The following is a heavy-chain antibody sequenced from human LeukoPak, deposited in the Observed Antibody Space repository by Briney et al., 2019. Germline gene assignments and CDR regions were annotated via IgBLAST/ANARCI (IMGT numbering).Heavy chain of an antibody. CDR2: INSDGSST. Sequence: GGSLRLSCAASGFTLSRYWMHVVRQAPGKGLVWVSRINSDGSSTSYADSVKGRFTISRDNAKNTLYLQMNSLRAEDTAVYYCASGSVSYRTPYYYMDVWGTGTTVTVSS. J-gene: IGHJ6*03. D-gene: IGHD3-10*01. V-gene: IGHV3-74*01. CDR1: GFTLSRYW. CDR3: ASGSVSYRTPYYYMDV.